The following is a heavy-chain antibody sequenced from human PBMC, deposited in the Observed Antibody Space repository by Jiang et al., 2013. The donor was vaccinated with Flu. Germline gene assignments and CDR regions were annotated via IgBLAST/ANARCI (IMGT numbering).Heavy chain of an antibody. V-gene: IGHV2-5*02. Sequence: KPTQTLTLTCTFSGFSLTTPGVGVGWIRQPPGEALEWLVFIYWDDDNYYNPSLRSRLTVGKDTSKNQVVLRMTNMDPVDTGTYYCAHGLSVGGITRLFDYWGQGTLVTVSS. J-gene: IGHJ4*02. CDR1: GFSLTTPGVG. CDR3: AHGLSVGGITRLFDY. CDR2: IYWDDDN. D-gene: IGHD1-26*01.